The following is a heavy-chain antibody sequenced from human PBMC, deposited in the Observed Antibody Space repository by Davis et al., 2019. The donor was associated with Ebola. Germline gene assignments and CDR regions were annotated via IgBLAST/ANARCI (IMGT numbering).Heavy chain of an antibody. D-gene: IGHD2-2*01. CDR3: ARSSYQPDY. Sequence: GESLKISCVASGFTFSSYWMHWVRQAPGKGLVWVSRINPDGSFTGYADSVKGRFSISRDSTSNTLYLQMNGLRAEDTAVYYCARSSYQPDYWGQGTLVTVSS. CDR1: GFTFSSYW. CDR2: INPDGSFT. V-gene: IGHV3-74*01. J-gene: IGHJ4*02.